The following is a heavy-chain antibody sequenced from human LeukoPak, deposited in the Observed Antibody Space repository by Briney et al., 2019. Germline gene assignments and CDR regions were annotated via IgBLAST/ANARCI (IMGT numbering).Heavy chain of an antibody. V-gene: IGHV4-30-2*01. CDR2: IYHSGST. CDR3: ARVSGASSFDY. J-gene: IGHJ4*02. Sequence: SETLSLTCAVSGGSISSGGYSCSWIRQPPGKGLEWIGYIYHSGSTYYNPSLKSRVTISVDRSKNQFSLKLSSVTAADTAVYYCARVSGASSFDYWGQGTLVTVSS. D-gene: IGHD6-13*01. CDR1: GGSISSGGYS.